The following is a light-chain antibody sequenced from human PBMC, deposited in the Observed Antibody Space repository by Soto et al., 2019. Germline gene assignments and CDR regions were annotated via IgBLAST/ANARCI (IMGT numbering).Light chain of an antibody. J-gene: IGKJ1*01. V-gene: IGKV3-20*01. Sequence: EVVLTQSPGTLSLSPGERATLSCRASQSVSSSYLAWYQQKPGQAPRLLIYGASSRATGIPDRFSGSGSGTDFTLSISRLEPEDFAVYYCQQYSSLWTFGQGTKVDIK. CDR1: QSVSSSY. CDR2: GAS. CDR3: QQYSSLWT.